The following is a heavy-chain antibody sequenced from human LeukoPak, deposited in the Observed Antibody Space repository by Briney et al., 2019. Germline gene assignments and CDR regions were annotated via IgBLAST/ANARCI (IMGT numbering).Heavy chain of an antibody. CDR3: ARAPMGTAALY. Sequence: ASVKVSCKASGYTFTSYDINWVRQATGQGLEWMGWMNPVSGDAGSAQKFQGRVTLTRNTSISTAYMELSSLRCDDTALYYCARAPMGTAALYWGQGTLVTVSS. CDR2: MNPVSGDA. D-gene: IGHD2-2*01. CDR1: GYTFTSYD. V-gene: IGHV1-8*01. J-gene: IGHJ4*02.